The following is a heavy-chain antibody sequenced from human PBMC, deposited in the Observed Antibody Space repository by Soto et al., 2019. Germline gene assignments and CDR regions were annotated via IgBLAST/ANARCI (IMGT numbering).Heavy chain of an antibody. CDR1: GFAFNDFA. CDR2: ISGSGDKT. CDR3: AKGASHAPFEK. V-gene: IGHV3-23*01. J-gene: IGHJ4*02. Sequence: EVHLLESGGDLVLPGGSLRLSCAASGFAFNDFAMSWVRQAPGKGPEWLSTISGSGDKTFHSDSVKGRFDISRDNSNNKMFLQMNSLRGEDTAIYYCAKGASHAPFEKWGRGTLVTVSS.